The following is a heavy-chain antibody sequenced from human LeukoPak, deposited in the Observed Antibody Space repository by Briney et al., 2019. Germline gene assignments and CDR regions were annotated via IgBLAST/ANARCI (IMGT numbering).Heavy chain of an antibody. J-gene: IGHJ5*02. CDR2: FDPEDGET. Sequence: EASVKVSCKVSGYTLTELSMHWVRQAPGKGLEWMGGFDPEDGETIYAQKFQGRVTMTEDTSTDTAYMELSSLRSEDTAVYYCARTPNKATIFGVVKVWFDPWGQGTLVTVSS. CDR1: GYTLTELS. D-gene: IGHD3-3*01. CDR3: ARTPNKATIFGVVKVWFDP. V-gene: IGHV1-24*01.